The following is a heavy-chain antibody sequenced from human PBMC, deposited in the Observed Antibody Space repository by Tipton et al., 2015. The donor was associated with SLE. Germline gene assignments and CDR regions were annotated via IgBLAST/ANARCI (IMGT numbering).Heavy chain of an antibody. D-gene: IGHD6-19*01. J-gene: IGHJ4*02. CDR1: GFTVSSKY. Sequence: SLRLSCAASGFTVSSKYMSWVRQAPGKGLEWVSVIYSGGSTYYADSVKGRFTISRDNSKNTLYLQMNSLRAEDTAVYYCARDPYSSGWYGPFDCWGQGTLVTVSS. V-gene: IGHV3-66*01. CDR3: ARDPYSSGWYGPFDC. CDR2: IYSGGST.